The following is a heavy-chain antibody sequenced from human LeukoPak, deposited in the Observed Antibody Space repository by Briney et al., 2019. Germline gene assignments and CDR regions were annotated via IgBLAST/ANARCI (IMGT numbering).Heavy chain of an antibody. Sequence: PSDTLSLTCTVSGGSISSVSYYWSWIRQHPGKGLEWIGYIYYSGSTYYNPSLKSRVTISVDTSKNQFSLKLSSVTAADTAVYYCARFYYYDSSGYYYIFDYWGQGTLVTVSS. D-gene: IGHD3-22*01. CDR3: ARFYYYDSSGYYYIFDY. J-gene: IGHJ4*02. V-gene: IGHV4-31*03. CDR1: GGSISSVSYY. CDR2: IYYSGST.